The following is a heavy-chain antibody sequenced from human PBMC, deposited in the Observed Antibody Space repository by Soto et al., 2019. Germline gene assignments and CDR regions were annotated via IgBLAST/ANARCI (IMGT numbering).Heavy chain of an antibody. J-gene: IGHJ4*02. CDR3: ARGTYYYASSGYYSPGYFDY. CDR1: GGTFSSYA. D-gene: IGHD3-22*01. Sequence: QVQLVQSGAEVKKPGSSVKVSCKASGGTFSSYAISWVRQAPGQGLEWMGGIIPIFGTANYAQKFQGRVTITADESTSTAYMELSSLRSEDTAVYYCARGTYYYASSGYYSPGYFDYWGQGTLVTVSS. CDR2: IIPIFGTA. V-gene: IGHV1-69*01.